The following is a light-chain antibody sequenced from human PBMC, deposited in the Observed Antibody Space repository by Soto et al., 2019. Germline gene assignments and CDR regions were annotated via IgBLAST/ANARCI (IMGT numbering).Light chain of an antibody. J-gene: IGLJ3*02. CDR3: LSHTGSRTL. CDR1: SSDVGDYNY. V-gene: IGLV2-14*01. Sequence: QSVLTQPAPVSGSPGQSITISCTGASSDVGDYNYVSWYQEHPGQVPKLIIFEVTTRPSGVSDRFSGSRSGNTASLTISGLQAEDEADYYCLSHTGSRTLFGGGTKVTVL. CDR2: EVT.